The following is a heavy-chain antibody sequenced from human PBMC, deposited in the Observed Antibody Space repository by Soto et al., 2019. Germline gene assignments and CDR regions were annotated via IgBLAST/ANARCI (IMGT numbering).Heavy chain of an antibody. V-gene: IGHV3-30*18. CDR2: ISYDGSNK. CDR1: GFTFSSYG. CDR3: AKDGDDYYDSSGNLDY. Sequence: GGSLRLSCAASGFTFSSYGMHWVRQAPGKGLEWVAVISYDGSNKYYADSVKGRFTISRDNSKNTLYLQMNSLRAEDTAVYYCAKDGDDYYDSSGNLDYWGQGTLVTVSS. J-gene: IGHJ4*02. D-gene: IGHD3-22*01.